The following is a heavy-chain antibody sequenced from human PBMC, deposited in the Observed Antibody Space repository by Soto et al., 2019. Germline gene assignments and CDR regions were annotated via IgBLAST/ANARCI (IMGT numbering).Heavy chain of an antibody. CDR2: ISSNGGST. CDR3: ARDTKSGSYSLDY. CDR1: GFTFSSYA. D-gene: IGHD1-26*01. Sequence: EVQLVESGGGLVQPGGSLRLSCAASGFTFSSYAMHWVRQAPGKGLEYVSAISSNGGSTYYANSVKGRFTISRDNSKNTPYLQMGSLRAEDMAVYYCARDTKSGSYSLDYWGQGTLVTVSS. J-gene: IGHJ4*02. V-gene: IGHV3-64*01.